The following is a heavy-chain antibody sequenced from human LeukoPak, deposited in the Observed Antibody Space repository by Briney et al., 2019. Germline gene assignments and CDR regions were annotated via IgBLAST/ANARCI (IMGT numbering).Heavy chain of an antibody. D-gene: IGHD6-19*01. J-gene: IGHJ1*01. CDR3: ARSPRGIAVAGTGYFQH. CDR2: INPNSGGT. Sequence: ASVKVSCKASGYTFTGYYMDWVRQAPGQGLEWMGWINPNSGGTNYAQKFQGRVTMTRDTSISTAYMELSRLRSDDTAVYYCARSPRGIAVAGTGYFQHWGQGTLVTVSS. V-gene: IGHV1-2*02. CDR1: GYTFTGYY.